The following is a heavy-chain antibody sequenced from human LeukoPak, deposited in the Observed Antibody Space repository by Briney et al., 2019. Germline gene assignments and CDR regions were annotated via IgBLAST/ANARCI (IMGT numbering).Heavy chain of an antibody. D-gene: IGHD4-23*01. Sequence: GGSLRLSCAASGFTFSSYAMSWVRQAPGKGLEWVSSISGSDGSTYYADSVKGRFTISRDDSKNTLYLQMNSLRAEDTAVYYCAKTPPQPRPNSTYSYMDAWAAGPRSPSP. CDR2: ISGSDGST. V-gene: IGHV3-23*01. CDR1: GFTFSSYA. J-gene: IGHJ6*03. CDR3: AKTPPQPRPNSTYSYMDA.